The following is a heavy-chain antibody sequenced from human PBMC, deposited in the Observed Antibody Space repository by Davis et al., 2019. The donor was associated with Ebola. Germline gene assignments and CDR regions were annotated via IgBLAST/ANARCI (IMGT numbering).Heavy chain of an antibody. CDR1: GFTFTDYY. V-gene: IGHV3-11*04. J-gene: IGHJ3*02. CDR3: AREGAATGWHDPFDI. D-gene: IGHD6-19*01. CDR2: ISSSGSST. Sequence: PGGSLRLSCAASGFTFTDYYMTWIRQAPGKGLEWVSYISSSGSSTYYADSVKGRFTISRDNSRNTLYLQMNSLRVEDTAVYFCAREGAATGWHDPFDIWGQGTMVTVS.